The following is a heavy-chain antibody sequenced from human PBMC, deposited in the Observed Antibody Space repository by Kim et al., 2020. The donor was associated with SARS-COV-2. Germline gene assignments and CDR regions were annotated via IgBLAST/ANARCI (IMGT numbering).Heavy chain of an antibody. CDR3: AKDRRGYSGYDSAFDI. Sequence: GGSLRLSCAASGFTFDDYAMHWVRQAPGKGLEWVSGISWNSGSIGYADSVKGRFTISRDNAKNSLYLQMNSLRAEDTALYYCAKDRRGYSGYDSAFDIWGQGTMVTVSS. CDR1: GFTFDDYA. D-gene: IGHD5-12*01. V-gene: IGHV3-9*01. J-gene: IGHJ3*02. CDR2: ISWNSGSI.